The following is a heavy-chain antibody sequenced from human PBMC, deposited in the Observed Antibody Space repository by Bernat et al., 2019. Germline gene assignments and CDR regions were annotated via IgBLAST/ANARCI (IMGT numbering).Heavy chain of an antibody. D-gene: IGHD3-16*02. V-gene: IGHV1-18*01. CDR2: ISAYTGNT. CDR3: ARPRGYIWGGYRLDAFDI. J-gene: IGHJ3*02. CDR1: GYTFTSYG. Sequence: QVQLVQSGAEVKKLGASVKVSCKASGYTFTSYGITWVRQAPAQGLEWMGWISAYTGNTNYAQKLQGRDTMTTDTSTSTAYMGLRSLRSDDTAVYYCARPRGYIWGGYRLDAFDIWGQGTMVTVSS.